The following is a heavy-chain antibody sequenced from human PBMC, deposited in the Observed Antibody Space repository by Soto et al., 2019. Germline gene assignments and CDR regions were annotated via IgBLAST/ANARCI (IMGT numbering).Heavy chain of an antibody. J-gene: IGHJ6*02. CDR2: IYYSGST. CDR3: ARDLLCYCGADCYPLDV. Sequence: PSETLSLTCTVSGGSISSYYWSWIRQPPGKGLEWIGYIYYSGSTNYNPSLKGRVTISVDTSKNQFSLKLNSVTAADTAVYYCARDLLCYCGADCYPLDVCGQGNTVTVSS. V-gene: IGHV4-59*01. D-gene: IGHD2-21*02. CDR1: GGSISSYY.